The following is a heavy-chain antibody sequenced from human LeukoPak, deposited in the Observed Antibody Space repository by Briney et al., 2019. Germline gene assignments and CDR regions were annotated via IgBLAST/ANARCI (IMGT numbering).Heavy chain of an antibody. J-gene: IGHJ4*02. CDR2: IYNSGST. CDR1: GGSIRSYY. Sequence: SETLSLTCTVSGGSIRSYYWSWIRQPPGKGLEWIGYIYNSGSTNYNPSLRSRVTMSVDTSKNQFSLKLSSVTAADTAVYYCASSYGSGTYHYFTYWGQGTLVTVSS. D-gene: IGHD3-10*01. CDR3: ASSYGSGTYHYFTY. V-gene: IGHV4-59*01.